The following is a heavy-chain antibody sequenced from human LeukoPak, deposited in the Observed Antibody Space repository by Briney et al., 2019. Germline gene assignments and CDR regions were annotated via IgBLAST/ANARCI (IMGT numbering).Heavy chain of an antibody. D-gene: IGHD3-22*01. V-gene: IGHV3-30-3*01. CDR3: ARERDYYDSSGYYYYYYGMDL. CDR2: ISYDGSNK. CDR1: GFTFSSYA. Sequence: GGSLRLSCAASGFTFSSYATHWVRQAPGKGLEWVAVISYDGSNKYYADSVKGRFTISRDNSKNTLYLQMNSLRAEDTAVYYCARERDYYDSSGYYYYYYGMDLWGQGTTVTVSS. J-gene: IGHJ6*02.